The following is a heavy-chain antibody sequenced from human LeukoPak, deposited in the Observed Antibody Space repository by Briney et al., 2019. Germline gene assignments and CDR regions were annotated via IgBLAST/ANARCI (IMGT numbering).Heavy chain of an antibody. D-gene: IGHD6-6*01. CDR2: IKQDGSEK. CDR3: VRDPYSSTWSYGMDV. V-gene: IGHV3-7*05. Sequence: GGSLRLSCAASGFSFSSYWMSWVRLAPGKGLEWVAIIKQDGSEKVYVDSVKGRFTISRDNAKNSLYLQMNSLSAEDSAVYYCVRDPYSSTWSYGMDVWGQGTTVTVSS. CDR1: GFSFSSYW. J-gene: IGHJ6*02.